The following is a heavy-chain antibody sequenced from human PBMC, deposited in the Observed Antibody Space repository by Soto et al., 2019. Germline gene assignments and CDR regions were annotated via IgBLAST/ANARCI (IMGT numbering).Heavy chain of an antibody. CDR2: ISYDGSNK. CDR1: GFTFSSYG. Sequence: QVQLVESGGGVVQPGRSLRLSCAASGFTFSSYGMHWVRQAPGKGLEWVAVISYDGSNKYYADSVKGRFTISRDNSKNTLYLQMNSLRAEDTAVYYCAKAMTTYGMDVWGQGTTVTVSS. J-gene: IGHJ6*02. CDR3: AKAMTTYGMDV. D-gene: IGHD4-17*01. V-gene: IGHV3-30*18.